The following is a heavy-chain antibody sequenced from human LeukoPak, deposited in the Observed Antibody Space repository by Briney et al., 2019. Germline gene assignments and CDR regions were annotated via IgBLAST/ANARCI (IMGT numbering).Heavy chain of an antibody. CDR1: EFTFSSYG. CDR2: ISGNGGST. D-gene: IGHD4-17*01. CDR3: ARDPNGDYIGAFDM. J-gene: IGHJ3*02. V-gene: IGHV3-23*01. Sequence: PGGSLRLSCGASEFTFSSYGMSWVRQAPGKGLEWVSSISGNGGSTQYADSVQGRFAISRDNSKNTLYLQMNSLRVEDTAVYFCARDPNGDYIGAFDMWGRGTMVSVSS.